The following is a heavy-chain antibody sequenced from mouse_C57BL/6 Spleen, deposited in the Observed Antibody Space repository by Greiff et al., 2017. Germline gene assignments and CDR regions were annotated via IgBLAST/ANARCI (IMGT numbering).Heavy chain of an antibody. J-gene: IGHJ2*01. Sequence: VQLQQSGPELVKPGASVKISCKASGYSFTSYYIEWVKQRPGQGLEWIGWIYPGSGNTKYNEKFKGKATLTADTSSSTAYMHLSSLTSEDSAVYYCASSQYYYFDYWGQGTTLTVSS. V-gene: IGHV1-66*01. CDR1: GYSFTSYY. D-gene: IGHD2-10*02. CDR2: IYPGSGNT. CDR3: ASSQYYYFDY.